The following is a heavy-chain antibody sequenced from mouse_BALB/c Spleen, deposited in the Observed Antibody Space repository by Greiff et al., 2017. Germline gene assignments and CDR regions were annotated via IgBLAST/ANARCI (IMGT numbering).Heavy chain of an antibody. J-gene: IGHJ1*01. D-gene: IGHD1-1*01. CDR3: ARNYYGSSYNWYFDV. V-gene: IGHV5-6-5*01. CDR1: GFTFSSYA. Sequence: EVQVVESGGGLVKPGGSLKLSCAASGFTFSSYAMSWVRQTPEKRLEWVASISSGGSTYYPDSVKGRFTISRDNARNILYLQMSSLRSEDTAMYYCARNYYGSSYNWYFDVWGAGTTVTVSS. CDR2: ISSGGST.